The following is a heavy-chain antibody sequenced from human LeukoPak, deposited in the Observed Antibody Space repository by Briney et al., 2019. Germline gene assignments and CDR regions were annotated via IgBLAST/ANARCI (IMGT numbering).Heavy chain of an antibody. V-gene: IGHV3-64*02. CDR3: ARALPPDF. Sequence: PGGSLRLSCAASGFTFSTYAMHWVRQAPGKGLEYVSAISSNGGSTYYADSVKGRFTISRDNSKNTLYLRMGSLRAEDMAVYYCARALPPDFWGQGTLVTVSS. J-gene: IGHJ4*02. CDR2: ISSNGGST. CDR1: GFTFSTYA.